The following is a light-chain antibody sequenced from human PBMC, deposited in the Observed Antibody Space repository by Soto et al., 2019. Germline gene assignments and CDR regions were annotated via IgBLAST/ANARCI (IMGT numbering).Light chain of an antibody. CDR1: QSISNW. J-gene: IGKJ5*01. CDR3: QQYENLPT. V-gene: IGKV1-33*01. CDR2: DAS. Sequence: DVQMTQSPSTLPASLGDRVTITCRASQSISNWLAWYQQKPWKAPKLLIYDASNLEAGVPSRFRGSGSGTDFTFTISRLQPEDIATYYCQQYENLPTFGQGTRLEIK.